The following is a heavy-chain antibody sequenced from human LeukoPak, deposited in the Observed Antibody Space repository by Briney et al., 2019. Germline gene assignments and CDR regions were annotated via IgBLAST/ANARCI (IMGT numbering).Heavy chain of an antibody. J-gene: IGHJ4*02. Sequence: GGSLRLSCAVSGPTFSNAWMNWVRQAPGKGLEWVGRIKSKTDGGTTDYAAPVKGRFTISRDDSKNTLYLQMNSLKTEDTAVYYCTTPYYYDSSGYYAGDWGQGTLVTVSS. CDR1: GPTFSNAW. CDR3: TTPYYYDSSGYYAGD. CDR2: IKSKTDGGTT. D-gene: IGHD3-22*01. V-gene: IGHV3-15*07.